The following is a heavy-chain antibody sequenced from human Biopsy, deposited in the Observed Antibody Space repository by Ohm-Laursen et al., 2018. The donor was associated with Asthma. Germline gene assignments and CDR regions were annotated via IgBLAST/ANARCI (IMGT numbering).Heavy chain of an antibody. CDR3: ARDMGADPNQPPSGSGSSHLYGMDV. CDR2: ISWNSGTI. CDR1: GFSFDDYA. V-gene: IGHV3-9*01. Sequence: SLRLSCAASGFSFDDYAMFWVRQAPGKGLEWVSGISWNSGTIGYADSVKGRFTISRDNAKNSLYLQMNSLGPEDTAVYYCARDMGADPNQPPSGSGSSHLYGMDVWGQGTTVTVSS. D-gene: IGHD3-10*01. J-gene: IGHJ6*02.